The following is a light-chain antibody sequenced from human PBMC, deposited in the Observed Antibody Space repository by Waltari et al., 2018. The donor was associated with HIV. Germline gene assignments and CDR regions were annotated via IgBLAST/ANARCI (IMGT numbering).Light chain of an antibody. Sequence: SYELTQPLSVSVALGQTARITCGGNNIGSKNVHWYQQKPGQAPVLVIYRDSNRPSWIPERFSGSNSGNTATLTISRAQAGDEADYYCQVWDSSTGVFGTGTKVTVL. CDR1: NIGSKN. J-gene: IGLJ1*01. CDR2: RDS. V-gene: IGLV3-9*01. CDR3: QVWDSSTGV.